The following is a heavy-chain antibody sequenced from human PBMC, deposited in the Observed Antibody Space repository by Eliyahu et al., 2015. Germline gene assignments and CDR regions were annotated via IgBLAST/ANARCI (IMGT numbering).Heavy chain of an antibody. D-gene: IGHD4-17*01. CDR3: TTPSRPGDSYYYGMDV. Sequence: EVQLVESGGGLVKPGGSLRXXCAAXGFXFXXXWRSWVRQAPGKGLEWVGRIKSKTDGGTTDYAAPVKGRFTISRDDSKNTLYLQMNSLKTEDTAVYFCTTPSRPGDSYYYGMDVWGQGTTVTVSS. V-gene: IGHV3-15*01. CDR1: GFXFXXXW. J-gene: IGHJ6*02. CDR2: IKSKTDGGTT.